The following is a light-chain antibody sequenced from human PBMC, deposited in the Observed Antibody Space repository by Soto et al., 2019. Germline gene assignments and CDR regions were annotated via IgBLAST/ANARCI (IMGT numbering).Light chain of an antibody. CDR2: AAF. V-gene: IGKV1-12*01. Sequence: DIQMTQSPSSVSASVGDRVTISCRASEDINSRLAWYQQKTGNDPKLLIYAAFILQSGVPSRFSGYGSGTDFTLSISSLQPEDFATYYCQQADSFPITFGQGTRLEIK. CDR1: EDINSR. CDR3: QQADSFPIT. J-gene: IGKJ5*01.